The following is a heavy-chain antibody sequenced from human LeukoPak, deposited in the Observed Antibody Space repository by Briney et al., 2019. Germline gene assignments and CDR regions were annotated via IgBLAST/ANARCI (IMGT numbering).Heavy chain of an antibody. D-gene: IGHD6-13*01. CDR2: IYYSGST. CDR3: ARSSSIAAAGGYFQH. J-gene: IGHJ1*01. CDR1: GGSISSSSYY. V-gene: IGHV4-39*07. Sequence: PSETLSLTCTVSGGSISSSSYYWGWIRQPPGKGLEWIGSIYYSGSTYYNPSLKSRVTISVDTSKNQFSLKLSSVTAADTAVYYCARSSSIAAAGGYFQHWGQGTLVTVSS.